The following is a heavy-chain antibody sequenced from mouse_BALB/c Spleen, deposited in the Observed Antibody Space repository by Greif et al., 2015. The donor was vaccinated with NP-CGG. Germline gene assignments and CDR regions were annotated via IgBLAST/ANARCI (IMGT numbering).Heavy chain of an antibody. CDR1: GYTFTSYT. CDR3: ARGGLYGNYLSYWYFDV. V-gene: IGHV1-4*01. Sequence: QVQLKESGAELARPGASVKMSCKASGYTFTSYTMHWVKQRPGPGLEWIGYINPSSGYTNYNQKFKDKATLTADKSSSTAYMQLSSLTSEDSAVYYCARGGLYGNYLSYWYFDVWGAGTTVTVSS. D-gene: IGHD2-1*01. J-gene: IGHJ1*01. CDR2: INPSSGYT.